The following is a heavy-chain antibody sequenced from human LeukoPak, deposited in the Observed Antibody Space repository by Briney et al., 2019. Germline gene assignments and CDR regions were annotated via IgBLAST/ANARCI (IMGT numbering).Heavy chain of an antibody. V-gene: IGHV3-15*01. J-gene: IGHJ4*02. CDR3: TTEARVYYDILTGYSSFDY. CDR2: IKSKTDGGTT. D-gene: IGHD3-9*01. CDR1: GFTFSNAW. Sequence: GGSPRLSCAASGFTFSNAWMSWVRQAPGKGLEWVGRIKSKTDGGTTDYAAPVKGRFTISRDDSKNTLYLQMNSLKTEDTAVYYCTTEARVYYDILTGYSSFDYWGQGTLVTVSS.